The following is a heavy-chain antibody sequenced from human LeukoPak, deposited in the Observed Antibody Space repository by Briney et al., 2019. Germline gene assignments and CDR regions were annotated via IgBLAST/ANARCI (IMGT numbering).Heavy chain of an antibody. Sequence: GGSLTLSCAASGFTFSTYAMSWVRQAPGKGLEWVSGISASGGTTYYADSVKGRFTISRDNSKNTLYLQMNSLRAEDTAVYYCAKRVSSGWSYFDYWGQGTLVTVSS. D-gene: IGHD6-19*01. CDR2: ISASGGTT. J-gene: IGHJ4*02. CDR1: GFTFSTYA. CDR3: AKRVSSGWSYFDY. V-gene: IGHV3-23*01.